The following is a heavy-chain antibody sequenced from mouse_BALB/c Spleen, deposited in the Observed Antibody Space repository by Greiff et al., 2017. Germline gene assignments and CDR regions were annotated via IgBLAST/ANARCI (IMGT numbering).Heavy chain of an antibody. Sequence: QVQLQQSGAELARPGASVKLSCKASGYTFTSYWMQWVKQRPGQGLEWIGAIYPGDGDTRYTQKFKGKATLTADKSSSTAYMQLSSLASEDSAVYYCARGEFGYYGSSYAMDYWGQGTSVTVSS. CDR2: IYPGDGDT. D-gene: IGHD1-1*01. J-gene: IGHJ4*01. CDR1: GYTFTSYW. V-gene: IGHV1-87*01. CDR3: ARGEFGYYGSSYAMDY.